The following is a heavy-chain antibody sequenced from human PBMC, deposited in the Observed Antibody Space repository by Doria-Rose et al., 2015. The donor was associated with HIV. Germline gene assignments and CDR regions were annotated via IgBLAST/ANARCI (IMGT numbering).Heavy chain of an antibody. D-gene: IGHD6-13*01. CDR1: GVSLSSPGMG. CDR3: ARIKSSRWYHKYYFDF. V-gene: IGHV2-26*01. J-gene: IGHJ4*02. Sequence: QVTLKESGPVLVKPAETLTLTCTVSGVSLSSPGMGVSWIRQPPGKAPEWLANIFSDDERSYKTSLKSRLTISRCTSKSQVVLTTTDMDPVDTATYYCARIKSSRWYHKYYFDFWGQGTLVIVSA. CDR2: IFSDDER.